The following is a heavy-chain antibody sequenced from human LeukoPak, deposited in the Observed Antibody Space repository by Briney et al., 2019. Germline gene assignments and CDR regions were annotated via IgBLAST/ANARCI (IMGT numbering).Heavy chain of an antibody. CDR3: AATGVYYYYGMDV. D-gene: IGHD1-14*01. V-gene: IGHV3-21*01. Sequence: GGSLRLSCAASGFTFSSYSMNWGRQAPGKGLEWVSSISSSSSYIYYADSVKGRFTISRDNAKNSLYLQMNSLRAEDTAVYYCAATGVYYYYGMDVWGQGTTVTVSS. J-gene: IGHJ6*02. CDR2: ISSSSSYI. CDR1: GFTFSSYS.